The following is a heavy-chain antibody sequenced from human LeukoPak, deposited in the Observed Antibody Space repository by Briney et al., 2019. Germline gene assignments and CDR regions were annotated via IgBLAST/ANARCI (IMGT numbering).Heavy chain of an antibody. CDR3: ARGVSTSSYYYYGMDV. D-gene: IGHD2-2*01. Sequence: SVKVSCKASGDTFSSYAISWVRQAPGQGLEWMGGIIPIFGTANCAQKFQGRVTITADESTSTAYMELSSLRSEDTAVYYCARGVSTSSYYYYGMDVWGQGTTVTVSS. CDR1: GDTFSSYA. CDR2: IIPIFGTA. V-gene: IGHV1-69*13. J-gene: IGHJ6*02.